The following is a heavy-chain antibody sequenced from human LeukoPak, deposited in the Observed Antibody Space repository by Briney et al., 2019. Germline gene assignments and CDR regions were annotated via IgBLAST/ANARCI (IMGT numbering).Heavy chain of an antibody. J-gene: IGHJ4*02. CDR3: ARATQTVTTKFYYFDY. Sequence: GGSLRLSCAASGFTFSSYSMNWVRQAPGKGLEWVSSISSSSSYIYYADSVKGRFTISRDNAKNSLYLQMNSLRAEDTAVYYCARATQTVTTKFYYFDYWGQGTLVTVSS. CDR1: GFTFSSYS. CDR2: ISSSSSYI. V-gene: IGHV3-21*04. D-gene: IGHD4-17*01.